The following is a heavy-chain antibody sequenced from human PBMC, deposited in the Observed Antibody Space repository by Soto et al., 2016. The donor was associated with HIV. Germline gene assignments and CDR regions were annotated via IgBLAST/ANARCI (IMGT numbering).Heavy chain of an antibody. J-gene: IGHJ6*03. CDR2: IDTTSKT. D-gene: IGHD3-10*01. V-gene: IGHV4-61*02. CDR1: GASISSGYYH. CDR3: LTEKGRYIARTIGYYYSMDV. Sequence: VQVQESGPGLLKPSQTLSLTCTVSGASISSGYYHYNWIRQSAGKRPEWIGRIDTTSKTEYNSSLKRRITISLDKTKNSFSLKVTSVTVADTAVYYCLTEKGRYIARTIGYYYSMDVWGRGTTVIVSS.